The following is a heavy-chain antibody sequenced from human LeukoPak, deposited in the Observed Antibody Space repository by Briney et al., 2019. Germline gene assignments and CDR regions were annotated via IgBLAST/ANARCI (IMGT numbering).Heavy chain of an antibody. V-gene: IGHV4-34*01. CDR2: INHSGST. J-gene: IGHJ3*02. Sequence: SETLSLTCAVYGGSFSGYYWSWIRRPPGKGLEWIGEINHSGSTNYNPSLKSRVTISVDTSKNQFSLKLSSVTAADTAVYYCARSRYYYGSGGVDIWGQGTMVTVSS. D-gene: IGHD3-10*01. CDR3: ARSRYYYGSGGVDI. CDR1: GGSFSGYY.